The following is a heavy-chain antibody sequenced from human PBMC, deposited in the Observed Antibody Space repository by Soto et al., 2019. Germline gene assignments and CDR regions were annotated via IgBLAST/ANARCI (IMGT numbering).Heavy chain of an antibody. D-gene: IGHD6-13*01. CDR2: IPHDGSNK. CDR3: AKDLRESTSSWDFDY. CDR1: GFTVSTYG. J-gene: IGHJ4*02. Sequence: QVQLVESGGGVIQHGRSLRLSCTASGFTVSTYGMHWVRHAPGKGLERVAVIPHDGSNKYYADSVKGRFTISRDNSNNTLYLQMNSLRAEDTAVYYCAKDLRESTSSWDFDYWGQGTLVTVSS. V-gene: IGHV3-30*18.